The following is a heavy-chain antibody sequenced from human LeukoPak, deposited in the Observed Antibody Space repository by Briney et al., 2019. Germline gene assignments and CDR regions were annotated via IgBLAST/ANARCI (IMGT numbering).Heavy chain of an antibody. V-gene: IGHV1-46*01. CDR3: ARGLRRGCSSTSCYKGWDY. J-gene: IGHJ4*02. CDR2: INPSGGST. D-gene: IGHD2-2*02. Sequence: ASVKVSCKASGYTFTSYYMHWVRQAPGQGLEWMGIINPSGGSTSYAQKFQGRVAMTRDTSTSTVYMELSSLRSEDTAVYYCARGLRRGCSSTSCYKGWDYWGQGTLVTVSS. CDR1: GYTFTSYY.